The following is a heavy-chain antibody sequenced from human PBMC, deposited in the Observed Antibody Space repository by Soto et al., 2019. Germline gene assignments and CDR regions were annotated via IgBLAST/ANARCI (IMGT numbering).Heavy chain of an antibody. CDR1: GGTFSNYA. CDR3: ATRLSAGDV. V-gene: IGHV1-69*06. CDR2: IIPIFNTP. D-gene: IGHD7-27*01. Sequence: QVQLVQSGAEVKTPGSSVRVSCKASGGTFSNYAFSWVRQAPGQGLEYMGGIIPIFNTPSYAQNFQGRVTITADISTDTAYLELSSLRSDDTAVYYCATRLSAGDVWGQGTLIIVSS. J-gene: IGHJ4*02.